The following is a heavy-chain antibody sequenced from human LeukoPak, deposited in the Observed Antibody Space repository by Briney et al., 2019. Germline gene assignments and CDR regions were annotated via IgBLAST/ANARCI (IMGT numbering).Heavy chain of an antibody. CDR2: IYYSGST. CDR3: ARTWGATVTTDDAFDI. CDR1: GGSVNSGSYY. J-gene: IGHJ3*02. V-gene: IGHV4-61*01. Sequence: PSETLSLTCTVSGGSVNSGSYYWNWIRQPPGKGLEWIGYIYYSGSTNYNPSLKSRVTISVDTSKNQFSLKLSSVTAADTAVYYCARTWGATVTTDDAFDIWGQGTMVTVSS. D-gene: IGHD4-17*01.